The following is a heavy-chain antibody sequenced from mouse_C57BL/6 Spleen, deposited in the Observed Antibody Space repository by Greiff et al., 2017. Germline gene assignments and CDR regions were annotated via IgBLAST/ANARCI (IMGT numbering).Heavy chain of an antibody. V-gene: IGHV1-26*01. J-gene: IGHJ3*01. D-gene: IGHD2-3*01. CDR1: GYTFTDYY. CDR2: INPKNGGP. Sequence: EVKLQQSGPELVKPGASVKLSCKASGYTFTDYYMNWVKQSHGQSLEWIGDINPKNGGPSSNQKFKGKATLTVDKSSSTAYMELRILTSEDSAVYYWAIKGGDGYYGFAYWGQGTLVTVSA. CDR3: AIKGGDGYYGFAY.